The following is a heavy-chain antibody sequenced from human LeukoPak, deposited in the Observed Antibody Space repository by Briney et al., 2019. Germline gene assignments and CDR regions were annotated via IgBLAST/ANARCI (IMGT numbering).Heavy chain of an antibody. CDR3: AKDMVTYYYGSGSYDY. V-gene: IGHV3-9*01. CDR1: GFTFDDYG. J-gene: IGHJ4*02. Sequence: PGGSLRLSCAASGFTFDDYGMHWVRQAPGKGLEWVSGISWNSGSIGYADSVKGRFTISRDNAKNSLYLQMNSLRAEDTALYYCAKDMVTYYYGSGSYDYWGQGTLVTVSS. D-gene: IGHD3-10*01. CDR2: ISWNSGSI.